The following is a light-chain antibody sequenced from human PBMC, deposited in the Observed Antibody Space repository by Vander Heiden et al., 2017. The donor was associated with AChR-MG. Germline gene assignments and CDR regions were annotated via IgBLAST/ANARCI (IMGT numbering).Light chain of an antibody. Sequence: SYELTQPPSVSVSPGQMARITCSGDALPKKYAYWYQQRSGQAPVLVIYEDNKRPSGIPERFSGSSSGTMATLIISGAQVDDEADYYCYSRDNSGEHRVFGGGTKLTGL. CDR3: YSRDNSGEHRV. CDR2: EDN. V-gene: IGLV3-10*01. CDR1: ALPKKY. J-gene: IGLJ3*02.